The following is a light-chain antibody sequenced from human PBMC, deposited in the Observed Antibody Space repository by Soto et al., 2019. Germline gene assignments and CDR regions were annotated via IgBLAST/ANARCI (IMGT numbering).Light chain of an antibody. Sequence: DIQITQSPSSLCSSVWARVTITVLASQVISTWLAWYQQKPGQAPKLLIYAAYVLESGVTSRFSGSGSGTDFTITISCLQSEDFATYYCQQYYSYPITFGQGTRLEIK. CDR3: QQYYSYPIT. CDR1: QVISTW. J-gene: IGKJ5*01. CDR2: AAY. V-gene: IGKV1D-16*01.